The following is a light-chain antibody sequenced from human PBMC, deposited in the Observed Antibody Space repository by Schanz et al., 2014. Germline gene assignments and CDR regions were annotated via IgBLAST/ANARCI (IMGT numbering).Light chain of an antibody. J-gene: IGLJ2*01. V-gene: IGLV2-8*01. CDR3: SSYAGSNKV. CDR1: SSDVGNYNY. Sequence: QSALTQPPSASGSPGQSVTISCTGTSSDVGNYNYVSWYQHHPGKAPKLMIYEVSKRPSGVPDRFFGSKAGNTASLTVSGLQAEDEADYYCSSYAGSNKVIGGGTKLT. CDR2: EVS.